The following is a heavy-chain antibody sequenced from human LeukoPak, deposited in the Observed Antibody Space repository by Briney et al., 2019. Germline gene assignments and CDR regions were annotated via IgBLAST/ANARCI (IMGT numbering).Heavy chain of an antibody. D-gene: IGHD3-16*01. V-gene: IGHV3-23*01. Sequence: GGSLRLSCAASGFTFSTYAMSWIRQAPGKGLEWVSSISRSGESTFYADSVRGRFTISRDNSKNTVSLQMESLRAEDTALYYCAKDYAVGSIDYWGQGTLVTVSS. CDR1: GFTFSTYA. J-gene: IGHJ4*02. CDR3: AKDYAVGSIDY. CDR2: ISRSGEST.